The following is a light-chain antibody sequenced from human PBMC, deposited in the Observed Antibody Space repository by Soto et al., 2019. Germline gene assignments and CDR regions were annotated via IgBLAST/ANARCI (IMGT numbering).Light chain of an antibody. CDR3: CSYGGSYTYV. Sequence: QSVLTQPRSVSGSPGQSVTISCTGTSSDVGAYNYVSWYQQHPGKAPKLMIYDVSKRPSGVPDRFSGSKSGNTASLTISGLQAGDEADYYCCSYGGSYTYVFGTGTKLTVL. J-gene: IGLJ1*01. V-gene: IGLV2-11*01. CDR1: SSDVGAYNY. CDR2: DVS.